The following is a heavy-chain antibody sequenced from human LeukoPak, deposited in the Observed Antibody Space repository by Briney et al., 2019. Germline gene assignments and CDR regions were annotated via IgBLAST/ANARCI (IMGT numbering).Heavy chain of an antibody. CDR2: ISETI. CDR3: VREVGRPKTFYFDS. V-gene: IGHV3-48*04. J-gene: IGHJ4*02. D-gene: IGHD3-16*01. Sequence: GSLRLSCIASGFVFSRDHKNWVRQAPGKGLEWVAHISETIYYADSVQGRFTISRDNAKNSLYLQMSNLRVDDTAMYYCVREVGRPKTFYFDSWGRGTPVTVSS. CDR1: GFVFSRDH.